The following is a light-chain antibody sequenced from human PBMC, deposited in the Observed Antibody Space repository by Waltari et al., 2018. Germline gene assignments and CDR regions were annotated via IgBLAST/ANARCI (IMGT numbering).Light chain of an antibody. Sequence: SYELTQPPSVSVSPGQTASITGSGDKLGDKDACWYQQKQGQSPVLVIYQDSKRPSGSSQRCSCSNSGKPSHLTISVTQATDGPAYYSQAWDSSIVVFGGGTKLTVL. V-gene: IGLV3-1*01. J-gene: IGLJ2*01. CDR1: KLGDKD. CDR3: QAWDSSIVV. CDR2: QDS.